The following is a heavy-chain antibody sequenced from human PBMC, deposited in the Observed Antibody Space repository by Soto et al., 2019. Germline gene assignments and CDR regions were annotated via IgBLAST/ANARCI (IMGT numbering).Heavy chain of an antibody. CDR2: IRAYNGNT. V-gene: IGHV1-18*01. CDR3: AREEGSGWFFWWDS. D-gene: IGHD6-19*01. CDR1: GYAFTIYG. J-gene: IGHJ5*01. Sequence: ASVKVSCKASGYAFTIYGISWVRQTPGQGLEWMGWIRAYNGNTNYAQKLQGRVTMTTDPSTSTAYKELRSLRSDDTAVYFCAREEGSGWFFWWDSWGQGTRVTASS.